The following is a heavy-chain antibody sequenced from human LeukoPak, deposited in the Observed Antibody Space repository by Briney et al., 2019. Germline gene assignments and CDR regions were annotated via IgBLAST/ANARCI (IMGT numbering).Heavy chain of an antibody. J-gene: IGHJ6*03. CDR3: ARGGPWVVATINDYYLDV. V-gene: IGHV1-18*01. D-gene: IGHD5-24*01. CDR1: GYNFITIA. Sequence: ASVKVSCQASGYNFITIATSWVRQAPGQGLEWMGWSSAYNGDGNFVQKFQGRVTMTTDTSTNTAYMELRSLRYDDTAVYYCARGGPWVVATINDYYLDVWGKGTTVTVTS. CDR2: SSAYNGDG.